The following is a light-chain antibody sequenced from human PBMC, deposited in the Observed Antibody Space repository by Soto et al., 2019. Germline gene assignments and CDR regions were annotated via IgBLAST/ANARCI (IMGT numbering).Light chain of an antibody. Sequence: DIQMTQSPSALSASVGDRVTITCRASQSINKWMAWYQLKPGKAPKYLIQSASSLQSGVPSTFSGSGSGTDFTLTINSLHPEDFATYHCLQVYNFPRTFGQGTKVDIK. V-gene: IGKV1-12*01. CDR3: LQVYNFPRT. CDR1: QSINKW. J-gene: IGKJ1*01. CDR2: SAS.